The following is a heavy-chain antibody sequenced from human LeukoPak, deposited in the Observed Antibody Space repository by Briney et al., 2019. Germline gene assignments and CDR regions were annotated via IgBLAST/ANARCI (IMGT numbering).Heavy chain of an antibody. J-gene: IGHJ4*02. Sequence: GGSLRLSCAASGFTFSGYVIHWVRQAPGKGLEWVALISYDGSIKYYADSVKGRFTISRDNSKNTLYLQMGSLRTEDTAVYYCAKTGDQGEQFFIDDWGQGTLVTVSS. CDR3: AKTGDQGEQFFIDD. CDR2: ISYDGSIK. CDR1: GFTFSGYV. D-gene: IGHD3-16*01. V-gene: IGHV3-30*18.